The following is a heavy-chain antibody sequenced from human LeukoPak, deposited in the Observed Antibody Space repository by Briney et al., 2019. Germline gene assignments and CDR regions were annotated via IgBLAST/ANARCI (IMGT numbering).Heavy chain of an antibody. J-gene: IGHJ4*02. CDR1: GIAFSTYN. V-gene: IGHV3-48*02. CDR2: ISSSSITI. CDR3: ARAETAAGSY. Sequence: PGGSLRLSCAASGIAFSTYNMNWVRQAPGKGLEWISYISSSSITIFYADSVKGRFTVSRDNAKNSLYLQMNSLTDEDTAVYYCARAETAAGSYWGQGTLVTVSS. D-gene: IGHD6-13*01.